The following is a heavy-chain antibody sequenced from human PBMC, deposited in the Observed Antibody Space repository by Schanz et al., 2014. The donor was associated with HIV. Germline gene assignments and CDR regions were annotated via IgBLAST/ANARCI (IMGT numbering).Heavy chain of an antibody. CDR3: ARSLGYNNNWHDY. Sequence: QVQLVQSGTEVKKPGASVKVSCKASGYTFTNYGITWVRQAPGQGLEWMGWISGYNGNTNYAQKVQGRVTMTRDTSTSTAYMELRSLRSDDTAVYYCARSLGYNNNWHDYWGQGTLVSVSS. CDR1: GYTFTNYG. V-gene: IGHV1-18*01. CDR2: ISGYNGNT. J-gene: IGHJ4*02. D-gene: IGHD6-13*01.